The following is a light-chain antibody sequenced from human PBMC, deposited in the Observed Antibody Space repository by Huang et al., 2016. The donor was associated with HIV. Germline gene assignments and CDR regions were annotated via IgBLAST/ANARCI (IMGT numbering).Light chain of an antibody. CDR3: QQRSTWPPGLT. J-gene: IGKJ4*01. Sequence: EIVLTQSPATLSLSPGESATLSCRATHSVRSDLAWYQQKPGQTPRLLIYGASNRATGSPARFSGSGSWTDFTLTISSLEPEDFAVYYCQQRSTWPPGLTFGGGTKVEIK. V-gene: IGKV3-11*01. CDR2: GAS. CDR1: HSVRSD.